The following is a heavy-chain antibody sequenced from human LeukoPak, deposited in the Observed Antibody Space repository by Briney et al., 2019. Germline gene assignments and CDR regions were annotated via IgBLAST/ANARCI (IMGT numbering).Heavy chain of an antibody. D-gene: IGHD2-8*01. CDR3: ARDSMVSYDRNWFDP. CDR1: GYTFTSYY. CDR2: INPSGGST. J-gene: IGHJ5*02. V-gene: IGHV1-46*01. Sequence: GASVKVSCKASGYTFTSYYMHWVRQAPGQGLEWMGIINPSGGSTSYAQKFQGRVTMTRDMSTSTVYMELSSLRSEDTAVYYCARDSMVSYDRNWFDPWGQGTLVTVSS.